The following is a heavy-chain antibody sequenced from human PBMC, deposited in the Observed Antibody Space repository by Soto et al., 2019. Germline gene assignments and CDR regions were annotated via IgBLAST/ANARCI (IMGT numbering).Heavy chain of an antibody. D-gene: IGHD6-19*01. J-gene: IGHJ5*02. CDR2: IWYDGSNK. V-gene: IGHV3-33*01. CDR1: GFTFSSYG. Sequence: QVQLVESGGGVVQPGRSLRLSCAASGFTFSSYGMHWVRQAPGKGLEGGAVIWYDGSNKYYADSVKGRFTISRDNSKNTLYLQMKSLRAEDTAVYYCARDPGWYWFDPWGQGTLVTVSS. CDR3: ARDPGWYWFDP.